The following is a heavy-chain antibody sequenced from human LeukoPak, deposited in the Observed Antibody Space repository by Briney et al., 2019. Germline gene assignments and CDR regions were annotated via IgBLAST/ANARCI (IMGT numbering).Heavy chain of an antibody. CDR2: ISYDGSNK. CDR3: ARVGEYYYDSSGYLKL. V-gene: IGHV3-30*04. Sequence: PGGSLRLSCAASGFTFSSYAMHWVRQAPGKGLEWVAVISYDGSNKYYADSVKGRFTISRDNSKNTLYLQMNSLRAEDTAVYYCARVGEYYYDSSGYLKLWGQGTMVTVSS. CDR1: GFTFSSYA. J-gene: IGHJ3*01. D-gene: IGHD3-22*01.